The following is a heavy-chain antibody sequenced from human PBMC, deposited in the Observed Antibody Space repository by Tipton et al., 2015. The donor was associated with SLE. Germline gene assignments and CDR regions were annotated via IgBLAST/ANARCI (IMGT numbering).Heavy chain of an antibody. CDR1: GFTFSSYG. Sequence: QLVQSGGGVVQPGRSLRLSCAASGFTFSSYGMHWVRQAPGKGLEWVAVIWYDGSNKYYADSVKGRFTISRDNSKNTLYLQMNSLRAEDTAVYYCAKEHDYGDYFDYWGQGTLVTVSS. J-gene: IGHJ4*02. CDR2: IWYDGSNK. V-gene: IGHV3-33*06. CDR3: AKEHDYGDYFDY. D-gene: IGHD4-17*01.